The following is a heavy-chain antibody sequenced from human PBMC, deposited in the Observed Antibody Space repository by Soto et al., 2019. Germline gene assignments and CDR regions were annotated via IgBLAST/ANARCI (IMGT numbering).Heavy chain of an antibody. CDR3: MTHADIYARGH. Sequence: GKVAGTASGYTFTCHHMPWLRQAPGQGLEWMGWINPNSGGKNYAQKFQGRVTMTRDTSISTAYMELSRLRSDETAVYYCMTHADIYARGHWGQGSLVTVSS. D-gene: IGHD3-10*02. V-gene: IGHV1-2*02. J-gene: IGHJ4*02. CDR2: INPNSGGK. CDR1: GYTFTCHH.